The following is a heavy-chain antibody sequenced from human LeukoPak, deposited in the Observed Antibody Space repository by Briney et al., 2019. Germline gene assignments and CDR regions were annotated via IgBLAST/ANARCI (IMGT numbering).Heavy chain of an antibody. V-gene: IGHV1-2*02. CDR2: INPNSGGT. D-gene: IGHD6-13*01. CDR3: ARRALGVAAAGFPFDY. CDR1: GYTFTGHY. J-gene: IGHJ4*02. Sequence: ASVTVSCKASGYTFTGHYMHWVRQAPGQGLEWMGWINPNSGGTNYAQKFQGRVTMTRDTSISTAYMELSRLRSDDTAVYYCARRALGVAAAGFPFDYWGQGTLVTVSS.